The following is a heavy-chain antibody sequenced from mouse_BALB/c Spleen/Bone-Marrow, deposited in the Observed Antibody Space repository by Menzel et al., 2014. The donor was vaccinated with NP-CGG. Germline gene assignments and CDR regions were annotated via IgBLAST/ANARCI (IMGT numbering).Heavy chain of an antibody. D-gene: IGHD2-3*01. CDR2: IWAGGST. CDR1: GFSLTSYG. Sequence: QVQLKQSGPGLVAPSQSLSITCTVSGFSLTSYGVHWVRQPPGKGLEWLGVIWAGGSTNYNSALMSRLSISKDNSKSQVFLKMNSQQTDDKAMYYCVRGGGDGYYNWYFDVWGAGTTVTVSS. J-gene: IGHJ1*01. V-gene: IGHV2-9*02. CDR3: VRGGGDGYYNWYFDV.